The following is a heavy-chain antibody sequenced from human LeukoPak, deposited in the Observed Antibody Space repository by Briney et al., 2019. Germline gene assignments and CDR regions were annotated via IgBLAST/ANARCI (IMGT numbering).Heavy chain of an antibody. V-gene: IGHV4-59*08. CDR1: GGSISSYY. CDR3: ARGPPYGYFDY. CDR2: IHYTGRT. Sequence: SETLSLTCTVSGGSISSYYWSWIRQPPGKGLEWLGYIHYTGRTNYNPSLKSRVTISVDTSKNQFSLKLSSVTAADTAVYYCARGPPYGYFDYWGQGTLVTVSS. J-gene: IGHJ4*02. D-gene: IGHD3-10*01.